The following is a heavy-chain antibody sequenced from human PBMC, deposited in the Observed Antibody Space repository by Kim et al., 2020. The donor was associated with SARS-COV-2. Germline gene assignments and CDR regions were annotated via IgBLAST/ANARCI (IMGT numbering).Heavy chain of an antibody. D-gene: IGHD3-22*01. V-gene: IGHV4-59*08. CDR2: IYYSGST. CDR3: ARRRGRGSGYGYYYYYMDV. CDR1: GGSISSYY. Sequence: SETLSLTCTGSGGSISSYYWSWIRQPPGKGLEWIGYIYYSGSTNYNPSLKSRVTISVDTSKNQFSLKLSSVTAADTAVYYCARRRGRGSGYGYYYYYMDVWGKGTTVTVSS. J-gene: IGHJ6*03.